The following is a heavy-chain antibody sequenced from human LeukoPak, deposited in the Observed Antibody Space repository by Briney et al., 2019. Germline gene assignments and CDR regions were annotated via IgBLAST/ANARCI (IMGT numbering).Heavy chain of an antibody. CDR2: ISPDGSAT. V-gene: IGHV3-7*01. Sequence: GGSLRLSCVASGFTFRYYWMAWVRQAPGKGLDWAANISPDGSATFYVDSVKGRFTISRDNTKNSLYLQMNNVGVEDTAVYYCVRSIDYWGQGTLVTVSS. CDR3: VRSIDY. J-gene: IGHJ4*02. CDR1: GFTFRYYW.